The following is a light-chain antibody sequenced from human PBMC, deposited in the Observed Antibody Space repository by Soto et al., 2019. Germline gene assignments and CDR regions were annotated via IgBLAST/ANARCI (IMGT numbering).Light chain of an antibody. CDR2: DVT. V-gene: IGLV2-11*01. CDR3: CSYAGNYTLL. J-gene: IGLJ2*01. CDR1: SRDVGIYNY. Sequence: QSVLTQPGSVSGSPGQSVTVSCTGTSRDVGIYNYVSWYQQRPGTAPKVMIYDVTKRPSGVPDRFSGSKSANTASLTISGLQADDEADYYCCSYAGNYTLLFGGGTKVTVL.